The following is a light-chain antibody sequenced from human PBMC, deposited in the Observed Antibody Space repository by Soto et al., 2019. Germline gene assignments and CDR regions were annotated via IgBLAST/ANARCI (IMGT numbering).Light chain of an antibody. J-gene: IGKJ5*01. CDR1: ENVDTT. CDR2: GAS. Sequence: EIVMTQSPATLCVSPGEGATLSCRAIENVDTTLAWYQHKPGQAPRLLRYGASTRAAGVQARFRGSGSGTEFTLTISSLESEDVAVYYCQECHKWPRITVGPGTRLE. V-gene: IGKV3-15*01. CDR3: QECHKWPRIT.